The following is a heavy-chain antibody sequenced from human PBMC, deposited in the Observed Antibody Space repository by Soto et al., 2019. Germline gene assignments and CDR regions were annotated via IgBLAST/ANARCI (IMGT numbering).Heavy chain of an antibody. CDR2: ISASGTIK. CDR3: ASLLTTVNYNAKYGMDV. D-gene: IGHD4-4*01. V-gene: IGHV3-48*03. Sequence: GGSLRLSCAASRFTFSNYEMKWVRQAPGKGLEWISYISASGTIKNYADSVRGRFTISRDNAKNSLSLQMNSLRAEDTAIYFCASLLTTVNYNAKYGMDVWGQGTPVTVS. J-gene: IGHJ6*02. CDR1: RFTFSNYE.